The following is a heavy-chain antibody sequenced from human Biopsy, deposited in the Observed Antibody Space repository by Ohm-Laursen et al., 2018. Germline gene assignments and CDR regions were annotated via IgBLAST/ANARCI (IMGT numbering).Heavy chain of an antibody. Sequence: GASVKVSCTASGYTFTNYGISWVRQAPGQGLEWMGWISPYNGDTDCAQKLQGRVTMTTDTSTSTAYMDLRSLRSDDTAVYYCARDRWPDVTLLGLVVFDFWGQGTLVIVSS. D-gene: IGHD3-3*01. CDR3: ARDRWPDVTLLGLVVFDF. CDR1: GYTFTNYG. V-gene: IGHV1-18*01. CDR2: ISPYNGDT. J-gene: IGHJ4*02.